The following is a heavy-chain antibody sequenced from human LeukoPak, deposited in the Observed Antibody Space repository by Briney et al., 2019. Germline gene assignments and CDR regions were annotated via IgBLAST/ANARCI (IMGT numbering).Heavy chain of an antibody. V-gene: IGHV3-7*01. CDR3: VRTRGWAYFDY. Sequence: PGGSLRLSCAASGFTFSTYWMSWVRQAPGKGLEWVANIMQDGSDKYSVDSVRGRFTISRDNAKNSLYLQMDSLRAEDTAVYYCVRTRGWAYFDYWGQGALVTVFS. D-gene: IGHD6-19*01. CDR1: GFTFSTYW. J-gene: IGHJ4*02. CDR2: IMQDGSDK.